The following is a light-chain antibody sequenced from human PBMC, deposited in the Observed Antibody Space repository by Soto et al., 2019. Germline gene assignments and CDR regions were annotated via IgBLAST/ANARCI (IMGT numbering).Light chain of an antibody. CDR3: QQYNRYWT. Sequence: DIQMTQSPSTLSPSVGDRVTITCRASQSISSWLAWYQQKPGKAPKLLIYTASSLESGVPSRFSGSGSGTEFTLTISSLQPDDFATYYCQQYNRYWTFGQGTKVEIK. CDR2: TAS. CDR1: QSISSW. V-gene: IGKV1-5*03. J-gene: IGKJ1*01.